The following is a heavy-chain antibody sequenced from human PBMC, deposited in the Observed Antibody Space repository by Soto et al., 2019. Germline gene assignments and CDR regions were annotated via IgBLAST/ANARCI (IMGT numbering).Heavy chain of an antibody. V-gene: IGHV1-69*02. J-gene: IGHJ4*02. Sequence: QVQLVQSGTEVKKPGSSVKVSCKASGDTFSFYTINWVRQAPGLGLEWVGRINPIVRMSNYAQKFQGRVSMTADKSTSTAYMELRSLRSDDTAMYFCAASYGSGYRAFDYWGQGALVIVSS. CDR3: AASYGSGYRAFDY. D-gene: IGHD3-10*01. CDR1: GDTFSFYT. CDR2: INPIVRMS.